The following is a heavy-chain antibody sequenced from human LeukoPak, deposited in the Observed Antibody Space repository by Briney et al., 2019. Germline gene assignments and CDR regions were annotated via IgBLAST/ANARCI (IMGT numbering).Heavy chain of an antibody. D-gene: IGHD6-19*01. CDR1: GYTFTCYY. CDR2: INPNSGGT. Sequence: ASVKVSCKASGYTFTCYYMHWVRQAPGQGLEWMGWINPNSGGTNYAQKFQGWVTMTRDTSISTAYMELSRLRSDDTAVYYCARPTTKYSSGWATDAFDIWGQGTMVTVSS. CDR3: ARPTTKYSSGWATDAFDI. V-gene: IGHV1-2*04. J-gene: IGHJ3*02.